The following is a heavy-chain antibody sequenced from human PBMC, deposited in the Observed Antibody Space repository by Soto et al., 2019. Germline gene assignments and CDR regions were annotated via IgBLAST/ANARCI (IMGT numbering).Heavy chain of an antibody. D-gene: IGHD3-10*01. CDR2: IRNRANGYAT. Sequence: GGSLRLSCAASGFTFSSYAMSWVRQAPGKGLEWVGRIRNRANGYATHYAASVKGRFTISRDDSKNSLYLQMTSLKTEDAAVYYCARAPSYYASGSDFWGQGTLVTVSS. J-gene: IGHJ4*02. CDR3: ARAPSYYASGSDF. CDR1: GFTFSSYA. V-gene: IGHV3-72*01.